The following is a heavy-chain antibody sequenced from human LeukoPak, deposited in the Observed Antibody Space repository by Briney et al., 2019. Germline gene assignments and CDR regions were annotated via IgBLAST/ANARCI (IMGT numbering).Heavy chain of an antibody. V-gene: IGHV3-7*01. CDR3: ARRPFGADY. D-gene: IGHD3-10*01. J-gene: IGHJ4*02. Sequence: GGSLRLSCAASGFTFSNYWMGWVRQPPGKGLQWVANMKEDGSEKYYVDSVKGRFTISRDNAKNSVYLQMNSLRGEDTAVYYCARRPFGADYWGQGTLVTVSS. CDR1: GFTFSNYW. CDR2: MKEDGSEK.